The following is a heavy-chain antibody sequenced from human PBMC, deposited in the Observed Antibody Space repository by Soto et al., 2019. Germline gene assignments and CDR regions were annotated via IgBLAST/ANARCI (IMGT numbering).Heavy chain of an antibody. CDR2: IYHSGST. CDR3: ARAQGSGFLVS. Sequence: LSLTCAVSGGSISSGGYSWSWIRQPPGKGLEWIGYIYHSGSTYYNPSLKSRVTISVDRSKNQFSLKLSSVTAADTAVYYCARAQGSGFLVSWGQGTLVTVSS. D-gene: IGHD3-10*01. V-gene: IGHV4-30-2*01. J-gene: IGHJ4*02. CDR1: GGSISSGGYS.